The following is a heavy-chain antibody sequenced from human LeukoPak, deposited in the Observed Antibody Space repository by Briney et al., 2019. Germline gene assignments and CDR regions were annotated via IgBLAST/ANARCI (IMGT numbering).Heavy chain of an antibody. CDR1: GFTFSSYS. D-gene: IGHD3-10*01. CDR3: ARRSDGGWFDP. V-gene: IGHV3-21*01. Sequence: GGSLRLSCVASGFTFSSYSMNWVRQAPGEGLEWVSSISTSSSYIYYADSVKGRFTISRDNAKNSLYLQMNSLGAEDTAVYYCARRSDGGWFDPWGQGTLVTVSS. J-gene: IGHJ5*02. CDR2: ISTSSSYI.